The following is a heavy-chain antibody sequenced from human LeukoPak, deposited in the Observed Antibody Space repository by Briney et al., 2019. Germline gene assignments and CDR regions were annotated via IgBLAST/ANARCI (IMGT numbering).Heavy chain of an antibody. CDR1: GFTFTSPA. V-gene: IGHV1-58*01. Sequence: ASVKGSCKASGFTFTSPAVQWVRQARGQRLEWIGWIVVGSGNTNYAQKFQERVTITRDMSTSTAYMELSSLRSEDTAVYYCAASPDYYDSSGYSYYFDYWGQGTLVTVSS. J-gene: IGHJ4*02. CDR3: AASPDYYDSSGYSYYFDY. CDR2: IVVGSGNT. D-gene: IGHD3-22*01.